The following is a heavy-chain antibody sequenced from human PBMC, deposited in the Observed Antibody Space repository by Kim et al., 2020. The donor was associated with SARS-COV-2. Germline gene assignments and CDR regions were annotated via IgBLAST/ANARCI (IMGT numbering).Heavy chain of an antibody. CDR3: ATTHFYGLYV. J-gene: IGHJ6*02. D-gene: IGHD3-3*02. V-gene: IGHV3-11*01. Sequence: AEPVKGRFTTSRDNSKHALYLQMNSLRADDTAVYYCATTHFYGLYVWGQGTTVTVSS.